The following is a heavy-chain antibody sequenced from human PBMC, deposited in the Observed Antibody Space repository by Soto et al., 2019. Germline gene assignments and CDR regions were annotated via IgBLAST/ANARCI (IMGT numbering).Heavy chain of an antibody. Sequence: EVQLVESGGGLVQPGGSLRLSCAASGFGFSDHYMDWVRQAPGKGLEWVGRIRNKANSYTTEYAASVRGRFTISRDDSKDSLYLLMNTLKSEDTAVYYCARGGYCSSTSCYRDYYGMDVWGQGTTVTVSS. CDR3: ARGGYCSSTSCYRDYYGMDV. J-gene: IGHJ6*02. V-gene: IGHV3-72*01. CDR2: IRNKANSYTT. CDR1: GFGFSDHY. D-gene: IGHD2-2*01.